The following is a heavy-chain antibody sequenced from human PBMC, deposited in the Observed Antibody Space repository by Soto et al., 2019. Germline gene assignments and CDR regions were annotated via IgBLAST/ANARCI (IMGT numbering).Heavy chain of an antibody. CDR2: ISYDGSNK. J-gene: IGHJ6*02. Sequence: QVQLVESGGGVVQPGRSLRLSCAASGFTFSSYGMHWVRQAPGKGLEWVAVISYDGSNKYYADSVKGRFTISRDNSKNTVYLEMTILGAEDTAVYYCAKEGGYYGSGSYSVGENYYGMDVWGQGTTVTVSS. CDR1: GFTFSSYG. D-gene: IGHD3-10*01. CDR3: AKEGGYYGSGSYSVGENYYGMDV. V-gene: IGHV3-30*18.